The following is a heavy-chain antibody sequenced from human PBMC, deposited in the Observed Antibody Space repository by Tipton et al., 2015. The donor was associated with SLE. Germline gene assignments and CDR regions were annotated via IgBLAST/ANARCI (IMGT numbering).Heavy chain of an antibody. D-gene: IGHD2-21*01. CDR3: ARMGGDFGFVY. Sequence: TLSLTCTVSGGSISTSSYYWSWLRQPPGQELEWFGDFYYSGSSNSNLSLQSRVTISVDASKNQLSLKLSSATAADSAVYYCARMGGDFGFVYWGQGTRVTGSA. CDR1: GGSISTSSYY. CDR2: FYYSGSS. V-gene: IGHV4-61*01. J-gene: IGHJ4*02.